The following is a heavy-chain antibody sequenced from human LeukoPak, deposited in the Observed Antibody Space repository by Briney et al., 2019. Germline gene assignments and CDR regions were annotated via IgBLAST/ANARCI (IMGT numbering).Heavy chain of an antibody. CDR1: GFTFSDYS. V-gene: IGHV3-23*01. CDR3: AKDSPRDY. Sequence: TGGSLRLSCVASGFTFSDYSMDWVRQAPGKGLEWVSAISSSGGSTYYADSVKGRFTISRDNSKNTLYLQMNSLRAADTAVYYCAKDSPRDYWGQGTLVTVSS. CDR2: ISSSGGST. J-gene: IGHJ4*02.